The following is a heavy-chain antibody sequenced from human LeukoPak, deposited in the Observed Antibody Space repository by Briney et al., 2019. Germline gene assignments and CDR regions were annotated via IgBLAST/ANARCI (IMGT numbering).Heavy chain of an antibody. V-gene: IGHV3-66*01. J-gene: IGHJ3*02. CDR1: GFTVSSNY. CDR3: ARDGYSYQDAFDI. D-gene: IGHD5-18*01. Sequence: GGSLRLSCAASGFTVSSNYMSWVRQAPGKGLEWVSVIYSGGSTYYADSVKGRFTISRDNSKNTLYLQMNSLRAEDTAVYYCARDGYSYQDAFDIWGQGTMVTVSS. CDR2: IYSGGST.